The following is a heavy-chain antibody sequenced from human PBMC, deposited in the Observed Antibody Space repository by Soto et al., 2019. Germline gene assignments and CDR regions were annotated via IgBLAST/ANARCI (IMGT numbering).Heavy chain of an antibody. CDR3: ARDFRPPYGVRYFAY. D-gene: IGHD4-17*01. CDR1: GFTVSSNY. V-gene: IGHV3-53*04. J-gene: IGHJ4*02. Sequence: EVQLVESGGGLVQPGGSLRPSCAASGFTVSSNYMSWVRQAPGKGLEWVSVIYSGGSTYYADSVKGRFTISRHNSKNTLYRLMNSLRAEDTAVYYCARDFRPPYGVRYFAYWGQGTLVTVSS. CDR2: IYSGGST.